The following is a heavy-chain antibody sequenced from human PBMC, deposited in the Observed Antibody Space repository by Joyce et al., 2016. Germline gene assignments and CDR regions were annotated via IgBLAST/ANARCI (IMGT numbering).Heavy chain of an antibody. CDR3: TRSLPHGDGDKRATGI. D-gene: IGHD7-27*01. V-gene: IGHV1-3*05. Sequence: QVLLVQSGPAQKEPGASMTLSCKTSGYSFTNYALNWVRQAPGQGLEWMGRIHAGSGVTMFSQKFYDRVSITTDTSASTVYMEMRGLTSADTATYYCTRSLPHGDGDKRATGIWGQGTLVTVSS. CDR1: GYSFTNYA. CDR2: IHAGSGVT. J-gene: IGHJ4*02.